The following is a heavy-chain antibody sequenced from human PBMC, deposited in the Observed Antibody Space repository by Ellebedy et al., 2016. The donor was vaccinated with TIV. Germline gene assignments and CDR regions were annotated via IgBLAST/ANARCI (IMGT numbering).Heavy chain of an antibody. D-gene: IGHD6-6*01. J-gene: IGHJ5*02. Sequence: AASVKVSCKASGYTFTAYYMHWVRQAPGQGLEWMGWINPNSGGTNYAQKFQGRVTMTRDTSISTAYMELSRLRSDDTAVYYCARDRGGSSPFDPWGQGTLVTVSS. CDR2: INPNSGGT. V-gene: IGHV1-2*02. CDR1: GYTFTAYY. CDR3: ARDRGGSSPFDP.